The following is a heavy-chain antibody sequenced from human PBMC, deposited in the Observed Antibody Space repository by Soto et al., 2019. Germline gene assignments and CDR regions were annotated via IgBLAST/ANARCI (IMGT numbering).Heavy chain of an antibody. V-gene: IGHV1-2*02. CDR2: INPNRGGT. Sequence: QVQLVQSGAEVKKPGASVKVSCEASGYTFTNYYIHWVRQARGQGLEWMGWINPNRGGTNFAQQFQGRVSMTRDTSITTAYMELNRLPSDDTAVYYCARDLGYGGNSGAFDVWGQGTMITVSS. CDR1: GYTFTNYY. D-gene: IGHD4-17*01. J-gene: IGHJ3*01. CDR3: ARDLGYGGNSGAFDV.